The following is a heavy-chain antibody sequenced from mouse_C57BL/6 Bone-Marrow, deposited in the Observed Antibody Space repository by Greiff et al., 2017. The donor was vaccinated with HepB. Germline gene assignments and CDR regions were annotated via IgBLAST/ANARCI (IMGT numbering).Heavy chain of an antibody. CDR3: AGSSYDYASY. J-gene: IGHJ3*01. V-gene: IGHV1-15*01. D-gene: IGHD2-4*01. CDR1: GYTFTDYE. Sequence: VQLQQSGAELVRPGASVTLSCKASGYTFTDYEMHWVKQTPVHGLEWIGAIDPETGGTAYNQKFKGKAILTADKSSSTAYMELRSLTSEDSAVYYCAGSSYDYASYWGQGTLLTVSA. CDR2: IDPETGGT.